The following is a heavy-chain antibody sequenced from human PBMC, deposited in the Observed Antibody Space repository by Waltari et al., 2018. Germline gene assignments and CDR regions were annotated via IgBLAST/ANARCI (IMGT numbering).Heavy chain of an antibody. Sequence: EVQVLGSGGDLVQPGGALRLSCIASGLTLPSYLLGWARQDPGKGLEWVSAISTGIDRTYYADSVRGRFTMFRDSSNNTLYRHMTSLRAEDTAIYYCSRDRRLSDAAQAFDYWGQGTLVTVSS. CDR1: GLTLPSYL. CDR2: ISTGIDRT. D-gene: IGHD2-21*01. V-gene: IGHV3-23*01. J-gene: IGHJ4*02. CDR3: SRDRRLSDAAQAFDY.